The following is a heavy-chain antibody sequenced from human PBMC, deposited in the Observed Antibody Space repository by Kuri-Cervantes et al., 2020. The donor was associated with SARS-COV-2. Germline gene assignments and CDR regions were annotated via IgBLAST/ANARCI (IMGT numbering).Heavy chain of an antibody. CDR2: IYSGGST. J-gene: IGHJ5*02. CDR1: GFTVSSNY. CDR3: ARASRYDFWSGTPPDNWFDP. Sequence: GESLKISCAASGFTVSSNYMSWVRQAPGKGLEWVSVIYSGGSTYYADSVKGRFTISRDNSKNTLYLQMNSLRAEDTAVYYCARASRYDFWSGTPPDNWFDPWGQGTLVTVSS. V-gene: IGHV3-53*01. D-gene: IGHD3-3*01.